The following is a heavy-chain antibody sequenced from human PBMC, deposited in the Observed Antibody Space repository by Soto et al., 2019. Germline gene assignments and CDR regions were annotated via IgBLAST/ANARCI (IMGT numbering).Heavy chain of an antibody. D-gene: IGHD5-18*01. J-gene: IGHJ4*02. CDR1: GGSISSTNW. Sequence: PSETLSLTCVVSGGSISSTNWWTWVRQPPGKRLEWIGEIYHNGSPTYSPSLRGRASISVDKSNNQFSLRLRSVTAADTAVYFCARLSWIQLEYYFDYWGQGTLVTV. V-gene: IGHV4-4*02. CDR2: IYHNGSP. CDR3: ARLSWIQLEYYFDY.